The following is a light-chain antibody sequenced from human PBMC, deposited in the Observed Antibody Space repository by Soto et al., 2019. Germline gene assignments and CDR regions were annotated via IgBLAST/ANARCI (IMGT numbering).Light chain of an antibody. V-gene: IGLV1-44*01. CDR2: SDN. CDR3: AAWDDSLSGRYV. CDR1: SANIGRNT. Sequence: QSVLTQPPSASGTPGQRVTISCSGNSANIGRNTVSWYQQLPGTAPKVLIFSDNQRPSGVPDRFSGSKPGTSASLAISGLQSEDEADYYCAAWDDSLSGRYVFGTGTKV. J-gene: IGLJ1*01.